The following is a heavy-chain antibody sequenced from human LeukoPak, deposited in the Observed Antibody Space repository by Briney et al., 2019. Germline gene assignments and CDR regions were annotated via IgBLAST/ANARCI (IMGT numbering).Heavy chain of an antibody. J-gene: IGHJ4*02. CDR3: ARHRRNYYGTGGSPFDF. V-gene: IGHV4-59*08. CDR1: GASMSNYY. D-gene: IGHD3-10*01. Sequence: SEILSLTCTISGASMSNYYWSWIRQPPGKRPEWMAYISDSGSDIYNPSLKSRVALSVDTSKNQFSLKVTSVTAADTAVYFCARHRRNYYGTGGSPFDFWGQGILVTVSS. CDR2: ISDSGSD.